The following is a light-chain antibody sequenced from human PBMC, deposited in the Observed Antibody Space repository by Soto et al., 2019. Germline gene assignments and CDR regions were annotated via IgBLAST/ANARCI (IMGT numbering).Light chain of an antibody. J-gene: IGKJ4*01. CDR2: AAS. CDR1: QGISNY. CDR3: QKYNSAPLT. V-gene: IGKV1-27*01. Sequence: DIQMTQSPSSLSASVGDRVTITCRASQGISNYLACYQQKPGKVPKLLIYAASTLQSGVPSRVSGSGSGTDFTLTISSLQPEDVATYYSQKYNSAPLTFGGGTTVEIK.